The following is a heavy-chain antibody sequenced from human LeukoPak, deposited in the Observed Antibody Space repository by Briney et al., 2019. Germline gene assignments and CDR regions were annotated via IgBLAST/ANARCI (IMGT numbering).Heavy chain of an antibody. CDR2: TSSDLNVK. D-gene: IGHD3-10*01. Sequence: GGSLRLSCATSGFSFYNAWMNWVRQAPGKGLEWVAVTSSDLNVKLYADSVKGRFTISRDNSRSTLYLQMNSLRPEDTAIYYCAREGYYGSGSPPSLYFDHWGQGTLVTVSS. J-gene: IGHJ4*02. V-gene: IGHV3-30*03. CDR3: AREGYYGSGSPPSLYFDH. CDR1: GFSFYNAW.